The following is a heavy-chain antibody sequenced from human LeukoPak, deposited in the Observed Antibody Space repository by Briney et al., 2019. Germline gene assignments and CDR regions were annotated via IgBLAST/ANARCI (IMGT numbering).Heavy chain of an antibody. CDR2: IYYSGST. CDR1: GGSISSYY. J-gene: IGHJ6*03. CDR3: AQSKYGGISPRYYYYYMDV. Sequence: SETLSLTCTVSGGSISSYYWSWIRQPPGKGLEWIGYIYYSGSTNYNPSLKSRVTISVDTSKNQFSLKLSSVTAADTAVYYCAQSKYGGISPRYYYYYMDVWGKGTTVTISS. V-gene: IGHV4-59*08. D-gene: IGHD4-11*01.